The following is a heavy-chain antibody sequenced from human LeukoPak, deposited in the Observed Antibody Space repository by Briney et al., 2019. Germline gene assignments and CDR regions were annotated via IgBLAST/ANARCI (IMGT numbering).Heavy chain of an antibody. V-gene: IGHV1-18*01. CDR2: ISAYNGNT. D-gene: IGHD3-22*01. CDR1: GYTFTSYG. CDR3: ARGPYYYDSSGYLFDY. J-gene: IGHJ4*02. Sequence: ASVKVSCKASGYTFTSYGISWVRQAPGQGLEWMGWISAYNGNTNYAQKLQGRVTMTTDTSTSTAYMELRSLRSDYTAVYYCARGPYYYDSSGYLFDYWGQGTLVTVSS.